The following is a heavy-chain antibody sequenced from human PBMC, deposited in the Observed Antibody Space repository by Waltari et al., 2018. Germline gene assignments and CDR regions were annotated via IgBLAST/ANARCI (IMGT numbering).Heavy chain of an antibody. J-gene: IGHJ5*02. CDR1: GYTFTSYA. V-gene: IGHV1-3*01. CDR3: ARDLFYCSGGSCAPLLFDP. D-gene: IGHD2-15*01. Sequence: QVQLVQSGAEVKKPGASVKVSCKASGYTFTSYAMHWVRQAPGHRLEWMGWINAGNGNTKYSQKFQGRVTITRDTSASTAYMELSSLRSEDTAVYYCARDLFYCSGGSCAPLLFDPWGQGTLVTVSS. CDR2: INAGNGNT.